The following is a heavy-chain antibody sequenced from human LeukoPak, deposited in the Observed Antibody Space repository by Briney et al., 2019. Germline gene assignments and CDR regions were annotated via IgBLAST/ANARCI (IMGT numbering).Heavy chain of an antibody. CDR3: ARDLLRVPANYYYYYMDV. CDR2: IIPIFGTA. D-gene: IGHD2-2*01. J-gene: IGHJ6*03. Sequence: SSVKVSCKASGGTFSSYAISWVRQAPGQGLEWMGGIIPIFGTANYAQKFQGRVTITADESTSTAYMELNSLRSEDTAVYYCARDLLRVPANYYYYYMDVWGKGTTVTVSS. CDR1: GGTFSSYA. V-gene: IGHV1-69*01.